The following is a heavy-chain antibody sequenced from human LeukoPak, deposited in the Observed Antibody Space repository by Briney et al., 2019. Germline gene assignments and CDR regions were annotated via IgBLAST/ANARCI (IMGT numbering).Heavy chain of an antibody. CDR3: ARDGDTVLTRGYYYYMDV. V-gene: IGHV3-66*01. CDR1: GFTVSSNY. D-gene: IGHD4-23*01. CDR2: IYSGGST. J-gene: IGHJ6*03. Sequence: GGSLRLSCAASGFTVSSNYMSWVRQAPGKGLEWVSVIYSGGSTYYADSVKGRFTISRDNARNSLYLQMNSLRAEDTALYYCARDGDTVLTRGYYYYMDVWGKGTTVTVSS.